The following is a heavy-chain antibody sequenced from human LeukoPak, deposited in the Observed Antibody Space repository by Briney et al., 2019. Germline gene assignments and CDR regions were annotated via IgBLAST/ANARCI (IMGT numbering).Heavy chain of an antibody. D-gene: IGHD1-26*01. J-gene: IGHJ4*02. CDR2: ISNNGGST. V-gene: IGHV3-64*01. CDR3: ATSLFGGATFDY. Sequence: GGSLRLSCAAPGFTFRSYAMHWVRQAPGKGLEYVSAISNNGGSTYYANSVKGRFSISRDNTKNTLYLQMGSLRAEDMAVYYCATSLFGGATFDYWGQGTLVTVSS. CDR1: GFTFRSYA.